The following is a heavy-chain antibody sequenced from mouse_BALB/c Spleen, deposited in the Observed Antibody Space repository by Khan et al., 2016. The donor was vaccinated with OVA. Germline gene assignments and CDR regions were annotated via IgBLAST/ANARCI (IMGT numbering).Heavy chain of an antibody. CDR3: ARGGKFAY. D-gene: IGHD1-1*02. Sequence: QVQLKQSGAELVRPGVSLKISCKGSGYTFTDYAMHWVKQSHAKSLEWIGVISSYYSVPDYNQKFKGKATMTVDRSSSTAYMELARLTSEDSAIYYCARGGKFAYWGQGTLVTVSA. CDR2: ISSYYSVP. CDR1: GYTFTDYA. V-gene: IGHV1S137*01. J-gene: IGHJ3*01.